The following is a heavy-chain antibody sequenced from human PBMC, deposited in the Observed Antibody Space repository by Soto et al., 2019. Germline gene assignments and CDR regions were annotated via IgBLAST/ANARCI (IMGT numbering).Heavy chain of an antibody. J-gene: IGHJ4*02. Sequence: QVQLVQSGAEVKKPGSSVKVSCKASGGTFSSYAISWVRQAPGHGLEWMGGIIPIFGTANYAQKFQGRVTITADESTSTAYMELSSLRSEDTAVYYCASQPNYYDSSGYYYFDYWGQGTLVTVSS. D-gene: IGHD3-22*01. CDR2: IIPIFGTA. V-gene: IGHV1-69*01. CDR3: ASQPNYYDSSGYYYFDY. CDR1: GGTFSSYA.